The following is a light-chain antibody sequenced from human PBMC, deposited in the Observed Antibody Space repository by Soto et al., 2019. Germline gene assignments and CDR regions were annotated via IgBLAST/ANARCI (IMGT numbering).Light chain of an antibody. CDR1: QSINIY. Sequence: DIQMTQSPSSLSASVGDRVTITCQASQSINIYLNWYQQSPGRAPKLLIYDASSLEKGVPSRFSGTGSGTHFTLTISSLQPEDIATYYCQPYDDLPFTFGPGTKVDIK. CDR3: QPYDDLPFT. V-gene: IGKV1-33*01. J-gene: IGKJ3*01. CDR2: DAS.